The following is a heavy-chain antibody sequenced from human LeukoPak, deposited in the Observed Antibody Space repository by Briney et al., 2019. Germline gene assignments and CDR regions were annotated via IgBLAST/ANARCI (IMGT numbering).Heavy chain of an antibody. CDR2: IYYSGST. CDR1: GGSIVSYY. CDR3: ARGSYYYYLDV. D-gene: IGHD3-10*01. J-gene: IGHJ6*03. Sequence: SETLSLTCTVSGGSIVSYYWSWIRQPPGKGLEWIGYIYYSGSTSHNPSLKSRVTISVDRSKNQFSLKLSSVTAADTAVYYCARGSYYYYLDVWGKGTTVTVSS. V-gene: IGHV4-59*01.